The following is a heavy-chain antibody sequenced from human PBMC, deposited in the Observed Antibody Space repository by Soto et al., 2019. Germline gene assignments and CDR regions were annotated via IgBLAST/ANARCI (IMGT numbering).Heavy chain of an antibody. Sequence: QVQLQQWGAGLLKPSETLSLTCAVYGGSFSGYYWSWIRQPPGKGLEWIGEINHSGSTNYNPSLKSRVTKSVDTSKNQFSLKLSSVTAADTAVYYCARDGVTTIDYWGQGTLVTVSS. D-gene: IGHD4-17*01. CDR3: ARDGVTTIDY. V-gene: IGHV4-34*01. CDR1: GGSFSGYY. CDR2: INHSGST. J-gene: IGHJ4*02.